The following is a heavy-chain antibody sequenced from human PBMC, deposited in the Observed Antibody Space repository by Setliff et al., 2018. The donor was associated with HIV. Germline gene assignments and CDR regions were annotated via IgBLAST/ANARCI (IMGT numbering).Heavy chain of an antibody. J-gene: IGHJ6*04. Sequence: GGSLRLSCAACGFTVSNNYMKWVRQAPGKGREWVSLIYSGGSTYYADSVKGRFTIYRDNSKNTLYLQMNSLRAEDTAVYYCARDRTCSGGSSYGTCGNGTTVTVSS. V-gene: IGHV3-53*01. CDR2: IYSGGST. CDR1: GFTVSNNY. CDR3: ARDRTCSGGSSYGT. D-gene: IGHD2-15*01.